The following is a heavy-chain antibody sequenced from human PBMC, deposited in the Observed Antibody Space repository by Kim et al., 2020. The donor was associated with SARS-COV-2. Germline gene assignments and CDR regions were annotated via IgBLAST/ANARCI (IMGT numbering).Heavy chain of an antibody. Sequence: ASVKVSCKASGYTFTSYYMHWVRQAPGQGLEWMGLINPSGGSTSYAQKFQGRVTMTRDTSTSTVYMELSSLRSEDTAVYYCARPQRAIFGVVRNYFFDYWGQGTLVTVSS. V-gene: IGHV1-46*01. CDR2: INPSGGST. J-gene: IGHJ4*02. D-gene: IGHD3-3*01. CDR1: GYTFTSYY. CDR3: ARPQRAIFGVVRNYFFDY.